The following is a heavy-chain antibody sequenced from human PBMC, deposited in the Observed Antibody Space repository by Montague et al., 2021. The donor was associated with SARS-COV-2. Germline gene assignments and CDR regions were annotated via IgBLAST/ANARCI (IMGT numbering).Heavy chain of an antibody. CDR3: ARRIAVAVYYDY. J-gene: IGHJ4*02. D-gene: IGHD6-19*01. CDR1: DYTFASYG. CDR2: ICPYNANR. V-gene: IGHV1-18*01. Sequence: SVKVSCKASDYTFASYGISWVRQAPGQGLEWMGWICPYNANRNYAQKFQGRVTMTTDTSTSTAYMELRSLRSDDTAVYYCARRIAVAVYYDYWGQGTLVTVSS.